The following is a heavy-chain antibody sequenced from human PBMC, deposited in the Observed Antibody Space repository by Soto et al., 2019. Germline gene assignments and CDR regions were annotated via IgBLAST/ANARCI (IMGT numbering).Heavy chain of an antibody. Sequence: PSETLSLTCTVSGGSISSSSYYWGWIRQPPGKGLEWIGGIYYSGSTYYNPSLKSRVTISVDTSKNQFSLKLSSVTAADTAVYYCARVSVSTKYCSGGSCYRYFDYWGQVTLVTVSS. V-gene: IGHV4-39*01. J-gene: IGHJ4*02. D-gene: IGHD2-15*01. CDR3: ARVSVSTKYCSGGSCYRYFDY. CDR2: IYYSGST. CDR1: GGSISSSSYY.